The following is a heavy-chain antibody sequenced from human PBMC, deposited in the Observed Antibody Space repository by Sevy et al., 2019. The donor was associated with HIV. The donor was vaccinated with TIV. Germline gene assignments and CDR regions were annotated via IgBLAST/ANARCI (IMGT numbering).Heavy chain of an antibody. Sequence: GGSLRLSCAASGFTLSTYVMTWVRQAPGKGLEWVSGISSSGYTTYYADSVKGRFTISRDNSKNTLYLQMNSLRAEDTAVYYCAKLLRGDYEAFHIWGQGTMVTVSS. V-gene: IGHV3-23*01. D-gene: IGHD4-17*01. J-gene: IGHJ3*02. CDR3: AKLLRGDYEAFHI. CDR1: GFTLSTYV. CDR2: ISSSGYTT.